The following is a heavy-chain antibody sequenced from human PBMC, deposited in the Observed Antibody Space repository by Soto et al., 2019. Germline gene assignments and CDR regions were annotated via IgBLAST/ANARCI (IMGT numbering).Heavy chain of an antibody. J-gene: IGHJ6*02. CDR3: ASAAAYTVTTFYGIDV. CDR2: ISGNGADT. CDR1: GFTFSSYA. V-gene: IGHV3-23*01. D-gene: IGHD4-17*01. Sequence: DVQLLESGGGLVQPGGSVRLSCAASGFTFSSYAMSWVRQAPGKGLEWVSAISGNGADTSYADSVRGRFTISRDNSKDTLFLQMNRLRAGDTAVYYCASAAAYTVTTFYGIDVWGPGTTVTVSS.